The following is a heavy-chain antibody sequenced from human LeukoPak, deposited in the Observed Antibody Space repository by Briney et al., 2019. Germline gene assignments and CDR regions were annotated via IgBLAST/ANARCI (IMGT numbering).Heavy chain of an antibody. V-gene: IGHV1-2*02. CDR1: GYTFTGYY. Sequence: GASVKVSCKASGYTFTGYYMHWVRQAPGQGLEWMGWINPNSGGTNYAQKFQGRVTMTRDTSISTAYMELSRLRSDDTAIYYCANDLGWIQLNLGRGQGTLVTVSS. CDR2: INPNSGGT. CDR3: ANDLGWIQLNLG. D-gene: IGHD5-18*01. J-gene: IGHJ4*02.